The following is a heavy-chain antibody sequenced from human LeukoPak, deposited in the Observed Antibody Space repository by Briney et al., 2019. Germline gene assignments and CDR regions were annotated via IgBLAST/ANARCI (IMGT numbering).Heavy chain of an antibody. CDR1: GFTFSSYA. Sequence: GGSLRLSCAASGFTFSSYAMSWVRQAPGKGLEWVSTITGSGTSTYYADSVKGRFTISRHNSKNTLYLQMNSLRAEDTAVYYCARQTGYSSSSGPRPGEFDYWGQGTLVTVSS. V-gene: IGHV3-23*01. CDR2: ITGSGTST. J-gene: IGHJ4*02. CDR3: ARQTGYSSSSGPRPGEFDY. D-gene: IGHD6-6*01.